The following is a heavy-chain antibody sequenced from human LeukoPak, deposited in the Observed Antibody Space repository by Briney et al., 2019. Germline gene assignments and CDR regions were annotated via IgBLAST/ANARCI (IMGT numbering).Heavy chain of an antibody. CDR1: GGTFSSYA. J-gene: IGHJ3*02. D-gene: IGHD2-8*02. V-gene: IGHV1-69*13. Sequence: EASVKVSCKASGGTFSSYAISWVRQAPGQGLEWIGGIIPIFGTANYAQKFQGRVTITADESTSTAYMELSSLRSEDTAVYYCAVWWMPGAFDIWGQGTMVTVSS. CDR2: IIPIFGTA. CDR3: AVWWMPGAFDI.